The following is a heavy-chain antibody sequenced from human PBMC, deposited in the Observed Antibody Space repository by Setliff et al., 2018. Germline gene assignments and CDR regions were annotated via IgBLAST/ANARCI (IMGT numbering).Heavy chain of an antibody. CDR2: IYPRDSDT. J-gene: IGHJ5*02. CDR1: GYSFTSHW. V-gene: IGHV5-51*01. D-gene: IGHD5-12*01. Sequence: GESLKISCEGSGYSFTSHWIGWVRQMPGKGLEWMGIIYPRDSDTRYCPSFQGQVTISADKSSSTAYLQWSSLKASDTAIYYCARGRRDGYKAGFDPWGQGTLVTVSS. CDR3: ARGRRDGYKAGFDP.